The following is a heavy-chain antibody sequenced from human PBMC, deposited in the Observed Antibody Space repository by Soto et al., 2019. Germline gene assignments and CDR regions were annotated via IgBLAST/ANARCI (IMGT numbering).Heavy chain of an antibody. J-gene: IGHJ6*02. Sequence: GESLKISCKGSGYSFTSYWISWVRQMPGKGLEWMGRIDPSDSYTNYSPSFQGHVTISADKSISTAYLQWSSLKASDTAMYYWGRLTALGFDYYYVMDVWGQGTTVPVSS. CDR3: GRLTALGFDYYYVMDV. CDR2: IDPSDSYT. V-gene: IGHV5-10-1*01. CDR1: GYSFTSYW. D-gene: IGHD3-16*01.